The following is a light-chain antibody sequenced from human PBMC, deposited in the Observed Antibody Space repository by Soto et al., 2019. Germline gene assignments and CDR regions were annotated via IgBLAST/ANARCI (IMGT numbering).Light chain of an antibody. Sequence: EIVLTQSPATLSLSPGERATLSCRASQSVSSYLAWYQQKPGQAPRLLIYDASNRATGIPARFSGRGSGTDFNLTISSLEPEDFAVYYCQQRSKWLFTFGPGTKVDIK. CDR1: QSVSSY. CDR3: QQRSKWLFT. V-gene: IGKV3-11*01. CDR2: DAS. J-gene: IGKJ3*01.